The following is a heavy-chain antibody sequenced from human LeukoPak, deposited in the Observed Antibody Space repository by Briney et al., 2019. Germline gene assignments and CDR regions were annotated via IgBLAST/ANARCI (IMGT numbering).Heavy chain of an antibody. D-gene: IGHD3-10*01. J-gene: IGHJ6*02. CDR1: GFTFSSYA. V-gene: IGHV3-30*04. Sequence: PGGSLRLSCAASGFTFSSYAMHWVRQAPGKGLEWVAVISYDGSNKYYADSVKGRFTISRDNSKNTLYLQMNSLRAEDTAAYYCARDRVYYYYYGMDVWGQGTTVTVSS. CDR2: ISYDGSNK. CDR3: ARDRVYYYYYGMDV.